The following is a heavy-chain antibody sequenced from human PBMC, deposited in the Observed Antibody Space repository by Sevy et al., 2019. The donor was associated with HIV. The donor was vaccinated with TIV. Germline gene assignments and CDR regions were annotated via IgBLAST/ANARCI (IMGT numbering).Heavy chain of an antibody. J-gene: IGHJ3*02. CDR2: IWHDGSNK. CDR3: ASEDLTGALGAFDI. V-gene: IGHV3-33*08. CDR1: GFTFSYYG. D-gene: IGHD7-27*01. Sequence: GGSLSLSCAASGFTFSYYGMHWVRQAPGKGLDWVAVIWHDGSNKWYADSVKGRFTISRDNSKNTLYLQMNSLRAGDGAVYYCASEDLTGALGAFDIWGQGTMVTVSS.